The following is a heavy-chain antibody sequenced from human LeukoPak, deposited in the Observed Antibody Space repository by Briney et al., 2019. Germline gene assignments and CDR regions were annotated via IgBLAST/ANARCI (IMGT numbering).Heavy chain of an antibody. J-gene: IGHJ4*02. D-gene: IGHD6-13*01. V-gene: IGHV3-48*03. CDR1: GFTFSSYE. CDR3: ATLRPRQQLVVDH. CDR2: ISRSGSTK. Sequence: PGGSLRLSCAASGFTFSSYEMNWVRQAPGKGLEWISYISRSGSTKYYADSVKGRFTISRDNALNSLHLQMSSLRAEDTAVYYCATLRPRQQLVVDHWGQGTLVTVSS.